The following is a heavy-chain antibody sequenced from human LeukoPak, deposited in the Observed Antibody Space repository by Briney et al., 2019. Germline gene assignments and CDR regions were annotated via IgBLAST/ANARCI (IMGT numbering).Heavy chain of an antibody. Sequence: PGGSLRLSCAASGFTFSDYWMHWVRQAPGKGLMWVSHIRPDGSGTHYADSVKGRFTLSRDNAKNTLYLQMNTLTAEDTAVYYCTRVHVPSSDEARLPGIDVWGPGASVSVSS. CDR1: GFTFSDYW. J-gene: IGHJ6*02. V-gene: IGHV3-74*01. CDR3: TRVHVPSSDEARLPGIDV. CDR2: IRPDGSGT. D-gene: IGHD4-11*01.